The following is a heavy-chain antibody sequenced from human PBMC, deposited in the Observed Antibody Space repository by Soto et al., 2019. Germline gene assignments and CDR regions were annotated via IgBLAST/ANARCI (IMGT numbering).Heavy chain of an antibody. Sequence: EVQLLESGGGLVQPGGSLRLSCAASGFTFSSYAMSWVRQAPGKGLEWVSGISGSGGSTYYGDSVKGRFTISRDNSKNTLYLQMNSLRAEDTAVYYCAKHPPLLTTVTTWAVDYWGQGTLVIVSS. J-gene: IGHJ4*02. CDR3: AKHPPLLTTVTTWAVDY. V-gene: IGHV3-23*01. D-gene: IGHD4-17*01. CDR2: ISGSGGST. CDR1: GFTFSSYA.